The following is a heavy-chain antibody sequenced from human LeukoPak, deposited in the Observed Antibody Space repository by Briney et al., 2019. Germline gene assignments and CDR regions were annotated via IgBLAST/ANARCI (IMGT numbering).Heavy chain of an antibody. D-gene: IGHD5-18*01. J-gene: IGHJ4*02. Sequence: GGSLRLSCAASGFTFSSYGMHWVRQAPGKGLEWVAFIRYDGSNKYYADSVKGRFTISRDNSKNTLYLQMNSLRAEDTAVYYCASDAYTAMDYWGQGTLVTVST. CDR2: IRYDGSNK. V-gene: IGHV3-30*02. CDR1: GFTFSSYG. CDR3: ASDAYTAMDY.